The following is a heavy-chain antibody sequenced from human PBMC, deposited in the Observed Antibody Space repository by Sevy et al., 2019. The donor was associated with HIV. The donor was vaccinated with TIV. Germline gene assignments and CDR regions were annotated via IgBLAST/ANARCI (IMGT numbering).Heavy chain of an antibody. CDR1: GFTVSSDY. Sequence: GGSLRLSCAASGFTVSSDYMSWVRQAPGKGLECVSLIYSGGRTHYADSVKGRFTISRDNPKNTVHLQMNSLRVEDTAVYFCARISDSTAYPDAFDIWGHGTMVTVSS. V-gene: IGHV3-53*01. CDR3: ARISDSTAYPDAFDI. D-gene: IGHD3-16*01. J-gene: IGHJ3*02. CDR2: IYSGGRT.